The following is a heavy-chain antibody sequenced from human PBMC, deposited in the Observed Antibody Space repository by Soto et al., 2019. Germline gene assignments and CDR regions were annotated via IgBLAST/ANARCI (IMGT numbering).Heavy chain of an antibody. CDR2: INPSGGST. J-gene: IGHJ6*02. CDR3: ARAVAAAGPYYYFHGMDV. V-gene: IGHV1-46*01. CDR1: GYTFSKHY. Sequence: GASVKVSCKASGYTFSKHYMHWVRQAPGQGLEWMGIINPSGGSTSSAKRFQVRVTMTRDTSTSTVYMELNSLRSEDTAVYYCARAVAAAGPYYYFHGMDVWGQGTTVTVS. D-gene: IGHD6-13*01.